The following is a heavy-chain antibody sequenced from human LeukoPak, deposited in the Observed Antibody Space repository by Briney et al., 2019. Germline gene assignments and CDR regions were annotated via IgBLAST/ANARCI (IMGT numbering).Heavy chain of an antibody. J-gene: IGHJ5*02. CDR3: ARGKASSSWYNRRNWFDP. D-gene: IGHD6-13*01. V-gene: IGHV4-34*01. CDR1: GGSFSGYY. CDR2: INHSEST. Sequence: SETLSLNCAVYGGSFSGYYWSWIRQPPGKGLEWIGEINHSESTNYNPSLKRRVTISVDTSKNQFSLKLSSVTAADTAVYYCARGKASSSWYNRRNWFDPWGQGTLVTVSS.